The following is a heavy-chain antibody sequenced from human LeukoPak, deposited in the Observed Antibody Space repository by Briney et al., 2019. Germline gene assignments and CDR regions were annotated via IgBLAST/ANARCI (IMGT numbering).Heavy chain of an antibody. CDR3: ARVGSYYSDAFDI. V-gene: IGHV3-48*03. CDR2: ISSSPSSI. Sequence: GGSLRLSCAASGFSFSSYEMNWVRQAPGKGLEWVSYISSSPSSIYYADSVKGRFTISRDNAKSSLYLQMNSLRAGDTAVYYCARVGSYYSDAFDIWGQGTMVIVSS. D-gene: IGHD1-26*01. CDR1: GFSFSSYE. J-gene: IGHJ3*02.